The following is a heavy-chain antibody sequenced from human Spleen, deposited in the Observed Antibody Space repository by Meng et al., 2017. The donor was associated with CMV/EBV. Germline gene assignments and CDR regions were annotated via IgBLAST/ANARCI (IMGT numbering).Heavy chain of an antibody. D-gene: IGHD3-10*01. CDR1: GYTFIDFH. V-gene: IGHV1-2*02. CDR2: IYPNSGDT. Sequence: ASVKVSCKASGYTFIDFHIHWVRQAPGQGLEWMGWIYPNSGDTRYSQKFQGRVTMTRDTSINTASMELNSLRSDETAMYYCAREGFDSGRAQKACDYWGQGTLVTVSS. J-gene: IGHJ4*02. CDR3: AREGFDSGRAQKACDY.